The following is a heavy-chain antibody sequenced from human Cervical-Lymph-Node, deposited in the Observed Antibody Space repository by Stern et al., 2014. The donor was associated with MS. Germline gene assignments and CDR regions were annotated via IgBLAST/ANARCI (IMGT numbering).Heavy chain of an antibody. J-gene: IGHJ4*02. Sequence: VQLVQSGSELKKPGASVKVSCTGHGYRFTSYGMNWVRQAPGQGLEWMGRINTNTGNPTYAQDFTGRFVFSVDTSVSTAYLEITSLKAEDTAVYYWLSDYNWGQGTLVTVSS. CDR1: GYRFTSYG. CDR2: INTNTGNP. CDR3: LSDYN. V-gene: IGHV7-4-1*02. D-gene: IGHD5-24*01.